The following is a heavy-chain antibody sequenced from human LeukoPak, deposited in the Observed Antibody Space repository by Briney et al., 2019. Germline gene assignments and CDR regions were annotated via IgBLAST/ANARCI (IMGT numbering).Heavy chain of an antibody. V-gene: IGHV4-59*01. D-gene: IGHD6-13*01. Sequence: SETLSLTCTVSSGSIRDYYWSWIRQPPGKGLEWIGYIYYTGSTTSNPSLKSRVTISEDTSKNQFSLKLSSVTAADTAVYYCARACCSSWNCLSDYWGPGTLVTVSS. CDR2: IYYTGST. J-gene: IGHJ4*02. CDR3: ARACCSSWNCLSDY. CDR1: SGSIRDYY.